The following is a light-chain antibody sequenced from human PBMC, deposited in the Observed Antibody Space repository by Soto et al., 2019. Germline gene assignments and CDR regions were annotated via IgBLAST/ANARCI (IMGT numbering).Light chain of an antibody. J-gene: IGLJ1*01. V-gene: IGLV2-8*01. Sequence: SGLTHPPSARGSPGRSITISCTGTKNDIGAYDFASWYQHHPANAPRLIIYECVQRRSGVPARFSGSKSAHTASLALSGLQAADEADYFCKSYSGSKTYVFGSGTKDTVL. CDR2: ECV. CDR3: KSYSGSKTYV. CDR1: KNDIGAYDF.